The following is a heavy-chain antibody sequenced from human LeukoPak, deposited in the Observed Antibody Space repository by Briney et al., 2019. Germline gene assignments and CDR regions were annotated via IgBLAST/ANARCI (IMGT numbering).Heavy chain of an antibody. V-gene: IGHV3-74*01. Sequence: GGSLRLSCAASGFTFSSYWMHWVRQAPGKGLVWVSRINSDGSSTSYADSVKGRFTISRDNAKNTLYLQMNSLRAEDTAVYYCARRKERWLHPQNHFDYWGQGTLVTVSS. J-gene: IGHJ4*02. D-gene: IGHD5-24*01. CDR2: INSDGSST. CDR1: GFTFSSYW. CDR3: ARRKERWLHPQNHFDY.